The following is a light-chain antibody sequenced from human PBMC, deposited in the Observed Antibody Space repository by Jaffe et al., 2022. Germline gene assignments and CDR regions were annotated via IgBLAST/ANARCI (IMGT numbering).Light chain of an antibody. CDR3: CSYAGSSTPWV. J-gene: IGLJ3*02. CDR1: SSDVGSYKL. CDR2: EVT. V-gene: IGLV2-23*02. Sequence: QSALTQPASVSGSPGQLITISCTGTSSDVGSYKLVSWYQQHPGKAPKLMIFEVTKRPSGVSNRFSGSKSGNTASLTISGLQAEDEADYYCCSYAGSSTPWVFGGGTKLTVL.